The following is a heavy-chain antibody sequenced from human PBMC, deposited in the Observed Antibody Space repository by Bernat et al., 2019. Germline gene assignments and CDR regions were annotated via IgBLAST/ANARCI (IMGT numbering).Heavy chain of an antibody. CDR2: IWNDGSEK. CDR1: GFPFSSYG. Sequence: QVQLVESGGGVVQPGRSLRLSCAASGFPFSSYGMHWVRQAPGKGPERVAVIWNDGSEKYYRDSVKGRFTISRDNSKNTLNLQMNSLRVEDTAVYYCARGVQQQLDYWGQGTLVAVSS. D-gene: IGHD6-13*01. J-gene: IGHJ4*02. CDR3: ARGVQQQLDY. V-gene: IGHV3-33*01.